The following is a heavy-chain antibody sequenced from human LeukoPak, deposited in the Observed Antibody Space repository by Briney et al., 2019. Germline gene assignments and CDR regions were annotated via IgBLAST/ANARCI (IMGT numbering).Heavy chain of an antibody. CDR3: ARDLLGGGLDY. Sequence: GGSLRLSCAASGFTFSTYAMYWVRQAPGKGLEWVAIVSYDGSIEYYADSVKGRFTISRDNSKNTLYLQMNSPRAEDTAVYYCARDLLGGGLDYWGQGTLVTVSS. J-gene: IGHJ4*02. CDR1: GFTFSTYA. D-gene: IGHD3-16*01. CDR2: VSYDGSIE. V-gene: IGHV3-30-3*01.